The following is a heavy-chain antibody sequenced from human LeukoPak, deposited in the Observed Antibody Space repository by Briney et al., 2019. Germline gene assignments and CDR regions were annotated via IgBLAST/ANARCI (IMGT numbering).Heavy chain of an antibody. D-gene: IGHD3-3*01. Sequence: PSETLSLTCTVSGGSISSYYWSWIRQPPGKGLEWIGYIYYSGSTNYNPSLKSRVTISVDTSKNQFSLKLSSVTAADTAVYYCARATYYDFWSVSRRGLDYWGQGTLVTVSS. CDR1: GGSISSYY. CDR3: ARATYYDFWSVSRRGLDY. V-gene: IGHV4-59*01. J-gene: IGHJ4*02. CDR2: IYYSGST.